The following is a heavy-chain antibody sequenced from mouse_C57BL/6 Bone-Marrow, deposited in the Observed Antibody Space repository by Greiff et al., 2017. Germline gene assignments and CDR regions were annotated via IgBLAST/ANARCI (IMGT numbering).Heavy chain of an antibody. Sequence: QVQLKQSGAELARPGASVKLSCKASGYTFTSYGISWVKQRTGQGLEWIGEIYPRSGNTYYNEKFKGKATLTADKSSSTAYMELRSLTSEDSAVYFCARRYYYGSSYWYFDVWGTGTTVTVSS. CDR2: IYPRSGNT. D-gene: IGHD1-1*01. V-gene: IGHV1-81*01. CDR1: GYTFTSYG. CDR3: ARRYYYGSSYWYFDV. J-gene: IGHJ1*03.